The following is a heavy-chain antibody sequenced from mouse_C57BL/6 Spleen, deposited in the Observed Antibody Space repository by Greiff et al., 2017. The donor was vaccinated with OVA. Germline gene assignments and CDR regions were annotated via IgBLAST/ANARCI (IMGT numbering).Heavy chain of an antibody. V-gene: IGHV3-6*01. CDR3: ARDRIYYGSSYGWYFDV. D-gene: IGHD1-1*01. Sequence: EVQLQQSGPGLVKPSQSLSLTCSVTGYSITSGYYWNWIRQFPGNKLEWMGYISYDGSNNYNPSLKNRISITRDTSKNQFLLKLNSVTTEDTATYYCARDRIYYGSSYGWYFDVWGTGTTVTVSS. CDR2: ISYDGSN. J-gene: IGHJ1*03. CDR1: GYSITSGYY.